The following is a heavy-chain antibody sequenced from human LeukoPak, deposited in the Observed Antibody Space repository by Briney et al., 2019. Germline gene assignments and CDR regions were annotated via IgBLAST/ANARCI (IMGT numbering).Heavy chain of an antibody. D-gene: IGHD6-13*01. CDR2: ISSSSSYI. J-gene: IGHJ4*02. CDR3: ARDRRGYSSSWYEGL. V-gene: IGHV3-21*01. Sequence: GGSLRLSCAASGFTFSSYSMNWVRQAPGKGLEWVSSISSSSSYIYYTDSVKGRFTTSRDNAKNSLYLQMNSLRAEDTAVYYCARDRRGYSSSWYEGLWGQGTLVTVSS. CDR1: GFTFSSYS.